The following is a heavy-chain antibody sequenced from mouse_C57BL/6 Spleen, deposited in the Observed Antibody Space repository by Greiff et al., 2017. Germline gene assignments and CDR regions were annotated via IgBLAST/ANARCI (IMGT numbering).Heavy chain of an antibody. Sequence: QVQLQQSGPELVKPGASVTISCKASGYAFSSSWMNWVKQRPGKGLEWIGRIYPGGGDTNYNGKFKGKATLTADKSSSTAYMQLSSLTSEESAVYFCAKKTAQATFYAMDYWGQGTTVTVSS. CDR3: AKKTAQATFYAMDY. CDR2: IYPGGGDT. J-gene: IGHJ4*01. D-gene: IGHD3-2*02. V-gene: IGHV1-82*01. CDR1: GYAFSSSW.